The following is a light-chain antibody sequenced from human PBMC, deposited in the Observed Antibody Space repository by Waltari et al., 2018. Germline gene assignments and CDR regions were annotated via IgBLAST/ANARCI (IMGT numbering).Light chain of an antibody. Sequence: QSALTQPASVSGFPGQSITISCSGTGSDFGIYSLVSWYQKQPGKAPKLIIYEGSERPSGVSSRFSGAKSGDTASLTISGLQPEDEADYYCCSYAGSNSWVFGGGTKLTVL. V-gene: IGLV2-23*01. CDR1: GSDFGIYSL. J-gene: IGLJ3*02. CDR2: EGS. CDR3: CSYAGSNSWV.